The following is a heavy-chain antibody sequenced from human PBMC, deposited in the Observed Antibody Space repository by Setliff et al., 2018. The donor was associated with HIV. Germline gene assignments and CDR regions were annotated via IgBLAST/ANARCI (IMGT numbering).Heavy chain of an antibody. CDR2: IIPIFKSA. V-gene: IGHV1-69*05. CDR3: ARTSGDAYNYEGAFDV. J-gene: IGHJ3*01. CDR1: GGTFNNYG. Sequence: VKVSCKVSGGTFNNYGLNWVRQAPGQGLEWMGGIIPIFKSADYAQKFQGRVTITTDESTSTAYMDLSSLKSEDTAIYYCARTSGDAYNYEGAFDVWGQGTLVTVS. D-gene: IGHD5-12*01.